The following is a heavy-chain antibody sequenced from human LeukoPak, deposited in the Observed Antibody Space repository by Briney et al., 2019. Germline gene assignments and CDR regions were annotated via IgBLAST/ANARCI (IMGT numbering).Heavy chain of an antibody. D-gene: IGHD3-22*01. Sequence: WGTLSLTCTVSGGPISSHYWSWFRQPPGERPEWIAFIYYSGTTHYNPSLKGRVTISIDSSKNQFSLKLSSVTAADTAIYYCARGTGFYDSSGHYYWGYFDSWGEGTVVPVSS. V-gene: IGHV4-59*11. CDR1: GGPISSHY. CDR3: ARGTGFYDSSGHYYWGYFDS. J-gene: IGHJ4*02. CDR2: IYYSGTT.